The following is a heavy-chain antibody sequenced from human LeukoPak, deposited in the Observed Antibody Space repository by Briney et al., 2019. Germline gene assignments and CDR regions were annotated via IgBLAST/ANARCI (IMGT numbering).Heavy chain of an antibody. J-gene: IGHJ5*02. Sequence: GGSLRLSCAASGFTFSSYSMNWVRQAPGKGLAWVSRNKYDGSESYYADSVKGRFTISRDNAKDTLYLQMNSLRVEDTAVYYCAKSDWFDPWGQGTLVTVSS. CDR2: NKYDGSES. CDR3: AKSDWFDP. CDR1: GFTFSSYS. V-gene: IGHV3-74*01.